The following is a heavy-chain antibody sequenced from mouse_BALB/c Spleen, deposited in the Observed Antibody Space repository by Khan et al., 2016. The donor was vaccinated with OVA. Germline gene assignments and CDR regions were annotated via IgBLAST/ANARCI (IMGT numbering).Heavy chain of an antibody. CDR1: GFTFSDYY. CDR2: ISYGGGST. V-gene: IGHV5-12*02. Sequence: EVELVESGGGLVQPGGSLKLSCETSGFTFSDYYMYWVRQTPEKRLEWVAYISYGGGSTFYPATVKGRFTISRDNAKNTLYLQMSRLKSEDTAMYYCAGHDYDGIAYWGQGTLVTVSA. CDR3: AGHDYDGIAY. J-gene: IGHJ3*01. D-gene: IGHD2-4*01.